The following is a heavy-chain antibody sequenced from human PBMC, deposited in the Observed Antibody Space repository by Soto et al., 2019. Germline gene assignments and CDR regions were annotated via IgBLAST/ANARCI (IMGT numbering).Heavy chain of an antibody. CDR2: IIPIFGSA. D-gene: IGHD6-19*01. V-gene: IGHV1-69*12. Sequence: QVQLVQSGAEVKKPGSSVKISCKASGGTFSNYAISWVRQAPGQGLEWMGGIIPIFGSAHYAQKFEGRVSITADESPSTVYMELSSLRSEDTAVYYCARGGIALAGIFYFDYWGQGTLVTVSS. CDR3: ARGGIALAGIFYFDY. J-gene: IGHJ4*02. CDR1: GGTFSNYA.